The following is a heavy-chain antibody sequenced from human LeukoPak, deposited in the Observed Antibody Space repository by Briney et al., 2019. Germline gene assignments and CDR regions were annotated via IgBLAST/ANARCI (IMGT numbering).Heavy chain of an antibody. J-gene: IGHJ2*01. V-gene: IGHV4-34*01. CDR1: GGSFSDYY. Sequence: SETLSLTCAVYGGSFSDYYWSWIRQPPGKGLEWIGEINHSGSTNYNPSLKSRVTISVDTSKNQFSLKLSSVTAADTAVYYCARGGSGSSWYRNYWYFDLWGRGTLVTVSS. D-gene: IGHD6-13*01. CDR3: ARGGSGSSWYRNYWYFDL. CDR2: INHSGST.